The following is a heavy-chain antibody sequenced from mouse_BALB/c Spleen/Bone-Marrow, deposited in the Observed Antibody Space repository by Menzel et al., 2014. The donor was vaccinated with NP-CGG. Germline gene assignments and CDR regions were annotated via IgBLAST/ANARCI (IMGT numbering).Heavy chain of an antibody. V-gene: IGHV1S137*01. CDR1: GYTFTDYA. CDR2: ISSSYGDA. J-gene: IGHJ2*01. CDR3: ARGLSYYYGTSYYSDY. Sequence: QVQLKESGAELVRPGVSVKISCKGSGYTFTDYAMHWVKQSHAKSLEWIGIISSSYGDATYNQKFKGKATMTVDKSSNTAYMELARLTSEDSAVYYCARGLSYYYGTSYYSDYWGQGTTLTVSS. D-gene: IGHD1-1*01.